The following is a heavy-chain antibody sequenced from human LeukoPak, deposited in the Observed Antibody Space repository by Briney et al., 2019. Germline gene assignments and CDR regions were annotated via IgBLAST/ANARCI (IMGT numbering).Heavy chain of an antibody. J-gene: IGHJ3*02. D-gene: IGHD4-17*01. CDR1: GGSISSSSYY. V-gene: IGHV4-39*01. CDR3: ASASPTVTSDAFDI. Sequence: SETLSLTCTVSGGSISSSSYYWGWIRQPPGKGLEWIGSIYYSGSTYYNPSLKSRVTISVDTSKNQFSLKLSSVTAADTAVYYCASASPTVTSDAFDIWGKGTMVTVSS. CDR2: IYYSGST.